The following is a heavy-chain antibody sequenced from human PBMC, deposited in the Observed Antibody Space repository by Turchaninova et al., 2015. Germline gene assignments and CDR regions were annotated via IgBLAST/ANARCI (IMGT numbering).Heavy chain of an antibody. Sequence: SLRLSCAASGLTFTRYSMHWVRQAPGKGLVWVSRINDDGSSTVYADFVKGRFAISRDNAKNTQYLQMNSLTFEDTAVYYVVTRRVWYFDLWGRGTVVTVSS. V-gene: IGHV3-74*01. J-gene: IGHJ2*01. D-gene: IGHD4-11*01. CDR2: INDDGSST. CDR3: VTRRVWYFDL. CDR1: GLTFTRYS.